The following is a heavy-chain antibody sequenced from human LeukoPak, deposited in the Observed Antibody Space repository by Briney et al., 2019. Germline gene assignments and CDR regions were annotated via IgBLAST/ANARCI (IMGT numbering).Heavy chain of an antibody. Sequence: ASVKVSCKASGYTFTGYYMHWVRQAPGQGLEWMGRINPNSGGTNYAQKFQGRVTMTRDTSISTAYMELSRLRSDDTAVYYCARGLVEYYDSSGYIFDYWGQGTLVTVSS. CDR1: GYTFTGYY. V-gene: IGHV1-2*06. CDR2: INPNSGGT. J-gene: IGHJ4*02. CDR3: ARGLVEYYDSSGYIFDY. D-gene: IGHD3-22*01.